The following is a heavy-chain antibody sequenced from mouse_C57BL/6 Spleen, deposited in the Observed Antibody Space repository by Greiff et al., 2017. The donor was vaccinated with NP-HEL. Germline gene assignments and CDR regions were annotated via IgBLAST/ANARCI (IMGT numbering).Heavy chain of an antibody. CDR3: ARFDYYGSSSHYFDY. CDR2: INPNNGGT. CDR1: GYTFTDYY. Sequence: EVQLQQSGPELVKPGASVKISCKASGYTFTDYYMNWVKQSHGKSLEWIGDINPNNGGTSYNQKFKGKATLTVDKSSSTAYMELRSLTSEDSAVYYCARFDYYGSSSHYFDYWGQGTTLTVSS. V-gene: IGHV1-26*01. J-gene: IGHJ2*01. D-gene: IGHD1-1*01.